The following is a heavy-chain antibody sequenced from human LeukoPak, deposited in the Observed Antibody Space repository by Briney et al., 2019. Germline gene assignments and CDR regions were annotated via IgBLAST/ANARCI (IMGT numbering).Heavy chain of an antibody. J-gene: IGHJ4*02. CDR3: ARAPNDYGDYYFDY. Sequence: SETLSLTCTVSGGSISSYYWSWIRQPPGKGLEWIGYIYYSGGTNYNPSLKSRVTISVDTSKNQFSLKLSSVTAADTAVYYCARAPNDYGDYYFDYWGQGTLVTVSS. CDR2: IYYSGGT. V-gene: IGHV4-59*01. CDR1: GGSISSYY. D-gene: IGHD4-17*01.